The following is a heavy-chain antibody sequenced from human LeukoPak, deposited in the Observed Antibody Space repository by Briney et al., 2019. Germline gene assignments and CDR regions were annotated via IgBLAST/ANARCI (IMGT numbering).Heavy chain of an antibody. J-gene: IGHJ5*02. CDR2: INPSGGST. V-gene: IGHV1-46*01. CDR3: ARVLYGDFPWFDP. CDR1: GNTLTSYY. Sequence: ASVKVSCKTTGNTLTSYYVHWVRQAPGQGLEWMGIINPSGGSTNYVQKFQGRVTMTRDTSAGTVYMELSSLGSEDTAVYYCARVLYGDFPWFDPWGQGTLVTVSS. D-gene: IGHD4-17*01.